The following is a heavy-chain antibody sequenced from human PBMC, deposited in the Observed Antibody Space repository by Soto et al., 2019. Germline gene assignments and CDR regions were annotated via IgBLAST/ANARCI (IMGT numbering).Heavy chain of an antibody. Sequence: QVQLVESGGGVVQPGRSLRLSCAASEFTFSDYAMHWVRQAPGKGLEWLAVISDDGTNKFYADSMKDRFTISRDNSKSTVSLQLTSLGPEDTALYYCARAHYHDSSGPSGHAFDIWGQGTLVTVSS. J-gene: IGHJ3*02. CDR2: ISDDGTNK. V-gene: IGHV3-30-3*01. CDR3: ARAHYHDSSGPSGHAFDI. D-gene: IGHD3-22*01. CDR1: EFTFSDYA.